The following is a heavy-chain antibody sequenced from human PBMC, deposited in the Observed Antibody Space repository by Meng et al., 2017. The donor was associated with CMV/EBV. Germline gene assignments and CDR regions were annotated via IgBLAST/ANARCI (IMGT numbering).Heavy chain of an antibody. CDR3: ASCIVVVPAAIGD. Sequence: SETLSLTCTVSGGSISSSSYYWGWIRQPPGKGLEWIGSIYYSGSTYYNPSLKSRVTISVDTSKNQFSLKLSSVTAADTAVYYCASCIVVVPAAIGDWGQGTLVTVSS. J-gene: IGHJ4*02. D-gene: IGHD2-2*01. V-gene: IGHV4-39*01. CDR1: GGSISSSSYY. CDR2: IYYSGST.